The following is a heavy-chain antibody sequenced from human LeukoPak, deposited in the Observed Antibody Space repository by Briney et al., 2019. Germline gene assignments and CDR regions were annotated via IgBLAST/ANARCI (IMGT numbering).Heavy chain of an antibody. Sequence: PGGSLRLSCAASGFTFSDHNMDWVRQAPGKGLEWVGRIRKKANSYITEDAASVRGRFTISRDDSKNSLFLQMNSLRAEDTAVYYCARDAGWRLDPWGQGTLVTVSS. V-gene: IGHV3-72*01. D-gene: IGHD3-3*01. CDR3: ARDAGWRLDP. CDR2: IRKKANSYIT. J-gene: IGHJ5*02. CDR1: GFTFSDHN.